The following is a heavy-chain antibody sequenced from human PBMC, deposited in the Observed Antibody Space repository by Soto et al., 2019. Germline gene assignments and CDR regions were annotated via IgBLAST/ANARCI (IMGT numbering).Heavy chain of an antibody. CDR1: GGTFSSYA. V-gene: IGHV1-69*06. Sequence: QVQLVQSGAEVKKPGSSVKVSCKASGGTFSSYAISWVRQAPGQGLEWMGGIIPIFGTANYAQKFQGRVTFSGDKSTSIAYMELRSLRSEDTAVYYCARDRLGEVVVPGPLDYWGQGALVTVFS. CDR3: ARDRLGEVVVPGPLDY. D-gene: IGHD3-22*01. J-gene: IGHJ4*02. CDR2: IIPIFGTA.